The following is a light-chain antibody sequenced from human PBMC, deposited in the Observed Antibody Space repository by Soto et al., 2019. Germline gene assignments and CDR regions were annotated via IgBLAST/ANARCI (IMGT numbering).Light chain of an antibody. CDR1: QGVRSD. CDR3: LQDYSALP. Sequence: AIEMTQSPSSLSASVGDKVTITCRASQGVRSDLAWYQQRPGRAPKLLIYAASTLQNGVPSRFSGSGSGTDFTLTISSLQPEDFATYYCLQDYSALPFGGGTKVEIK. CDR2: AAS. J-gene: IGKJ4*01. V-gene: IGKV1-6*01.